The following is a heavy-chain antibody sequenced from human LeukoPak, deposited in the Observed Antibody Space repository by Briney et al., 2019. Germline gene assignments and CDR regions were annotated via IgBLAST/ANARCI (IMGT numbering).Heavy chain of an antibody. CDR3: ARLYSSSSGFDY. CDR2: IDWDDDK. J-gene: IGHJ4*02. Sequence: TLSLTCTVSGGSISSGSYYWSWIRQPPGKALEWLARIDWDDDKYYSTSLKTRLTISKDTSKNQVVLTMTNMDPVDTATYYCARLYSSSSGFDYWGQGTLVTVSS. D-gene: IGHD6-6*01. CDR1: GGSISSGSYY. V-gene: IGHV2-70*11.